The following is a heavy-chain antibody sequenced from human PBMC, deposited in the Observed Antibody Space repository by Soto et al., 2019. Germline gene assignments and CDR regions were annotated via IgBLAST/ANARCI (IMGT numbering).Heavy chain of an antibody. CDR1: GYTFTSYG. D-gene: IGHD3-10*01. CDR3: ARDERGSGSYYGRLNCFDP. V-gene: IGHV1-18*01. CDR2: ISGYTGNT. Sequence: HAQLVQSGPEVKNPGASVKVSCKASGYTFTSYGISWVRQAPGQGIEWMGWISGYTGNTNYAQKVQGRVTLTTDTSTSTAYRELTSLTPDDTAVYSCARDERGSGSYYGRLNCFDPWGQGTLVTVSS. J-gene: IGHJ5*02.